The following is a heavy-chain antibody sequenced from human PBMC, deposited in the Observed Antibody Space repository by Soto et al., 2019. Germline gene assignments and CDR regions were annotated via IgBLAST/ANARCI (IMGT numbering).Heavy chain of an antibody. J-gene: IGHJ3*02. Sequence: PGGSLRLSCAASGFTFSSYAMHWVRQAPGKGLEWVAVISYDGSNKYYADSVKGRFTISRDNSKNTLYLQMNSLRAEDTAVYYCARDDGRFLEGVDAFDIWGQVTMVTVS. CDR3: ARDDGRFLEGVDAFDI. V-gene: IGHV3-30-3*01. D-gene: IGHD3-3*01. CDR1: GFTFSSYA. CDR2: ISYDGSNK.